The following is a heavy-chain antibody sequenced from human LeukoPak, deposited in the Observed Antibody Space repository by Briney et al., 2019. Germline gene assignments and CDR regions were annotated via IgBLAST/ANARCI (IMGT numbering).Heavy chain of an antibody. D-gene: IGHD5-18*01. Sequence: ASVKVSCKASGYTFTSYYMHWVRQAPGQGLEWMGIINPSGGSTSYAQKFQGRVTMTRDTSASTVYMELSSLRSEDTAVYYCAREAVDTAMVTAETNHEPPDYWGQGTLVTVSS. CDR3: AREAVDTAMVTAETNHEPPDY. CDR2: INPSGGST. J-gene: IGHJ4*02. V-gene: IGHV1-46*01. CDR1: GYTFTSYY.